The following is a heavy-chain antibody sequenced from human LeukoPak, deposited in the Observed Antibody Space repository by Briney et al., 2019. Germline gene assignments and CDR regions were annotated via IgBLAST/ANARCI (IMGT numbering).Heavy chain of an antibody. V-gene: IGHV4-59*08. D-gene: IGHD6-19*01. CDR1: GGFSNKY. CDR2: MYYSGST. CDR3: ARASGGWYGLFGY. Sequence: PSDTQSLICTVSGGFSNKYCGWSGQHPGKGLEGIGYMYYSGSTSYKRSLKRRVTISVDTSKSEFSLKLRAVTAADTAVYYCARASGGWYGLFGYWGQGTLVTASS. J-gene: IGHJ4*02.